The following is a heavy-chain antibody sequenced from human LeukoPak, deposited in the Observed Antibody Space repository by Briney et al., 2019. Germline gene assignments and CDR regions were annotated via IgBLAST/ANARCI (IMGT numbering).Heavy chain of an antibody. J-gene: IGHJ5*02. CDR3: ARDLAAAGLGNWFDP. V-gene: IGHV3-20*01. CDR1: GFTFDDYG. Sequence: GGSLRLSCAASGFTFDDYGMSWVRQAPGKGLEWASGINWNGGSTGYADSVKGRFTISRDNAKNSLYLQMNSLRAEDTALYHCARDLAAAGLGNWFDPWGQGTLVTVSS. CDR2: INWNGGST. D-gene: IGHD6-13*01.